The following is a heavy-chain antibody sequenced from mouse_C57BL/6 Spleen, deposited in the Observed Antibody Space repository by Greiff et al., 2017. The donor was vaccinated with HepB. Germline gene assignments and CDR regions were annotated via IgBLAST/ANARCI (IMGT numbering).Heavy chain of an antibody. CDR1: GYTFTDYY. D-gene: IGHD1-1*01. J-gene: IGHJ4*01. V-gene: IGHV1-19*01. Sequence: EVQLQQSGPVLVKPGASVKMSCKASGYTFTDYYMNWVKQSHGKSLEWIGVINPYNGGTSYNQKFKGKATLTVDKSSSTAYMELNSLTSEDSAVYYCARDYDGSSYAMDYWGQGTSVTVSS. CDR2: INPYNGGT. CDR3: ARDYDGSSYAMDY.